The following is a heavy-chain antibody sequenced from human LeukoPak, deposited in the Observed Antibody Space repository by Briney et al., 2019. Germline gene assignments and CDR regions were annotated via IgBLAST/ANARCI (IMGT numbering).Heavy chain of an antibody. CDR2: IIPISGTT. CDR1: GGTFTSYA. D-gene: IGHD1-26*01. V-gene: IGHV1-69*13. Sequence: APVKVSCKTSGGTFTSYAITWGRKAPGQGLEWMGKIIPISGTTNYAQKFQGRVTFTADESTSTAYMELSSLRSEDTALYYCARKLRLGGNWFDPWGQGTLVTVSS. J-gene: IGHJ5*02. CDR3: ARKLRLGGNWFDP.